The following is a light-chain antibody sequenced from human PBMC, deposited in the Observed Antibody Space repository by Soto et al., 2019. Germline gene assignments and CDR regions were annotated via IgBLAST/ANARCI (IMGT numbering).Light chain of an antibody. V-gene: IGLV2-14*01. CDR1: SSDVGGYNY. J-gene: IGLJ1*01. CDR3: CSYTTSNTRQIV. CDR2: DVS. Sequence: QSALTQAASVSGSPGQSITISCTGTSSDVGGYNYVSWYQQHPGKAPKFMIYDVSNRPSGVSNRFSGSKSGNTASLTISGLQAEDEAEYYCCSYTTSNTRQIVFGTGTKVTVL.